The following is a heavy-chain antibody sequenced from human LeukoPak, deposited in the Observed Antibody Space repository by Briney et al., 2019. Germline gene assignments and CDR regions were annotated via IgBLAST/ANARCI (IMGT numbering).Heavy chain of an antibody. CDR3: AKDRSRSSWLDDAFDI. CDR1: GYTFGDHG. V-gene: IGHV3-23*01. CDR2: ISGSGGST. D-gene: IGHD6-13*01. J-gene: IGHJ3*02. Sequence: GGSLRLSCAGSGYTFGDHGMNWVRQAPGKGSEWVSAISGSGGSTYYADSVKGRFTISRDNSKNTLYLQMNSLRAEDTAVYYCAKDRSRSSWLDDAFDIWGQGTMVTVSS.